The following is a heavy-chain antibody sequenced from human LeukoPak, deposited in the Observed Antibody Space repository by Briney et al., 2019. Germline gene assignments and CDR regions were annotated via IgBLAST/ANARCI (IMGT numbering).Heavy chain of an antibody. J-gene: IGHJ4*02. CDR1: GFTFSSYA. CDR3: AKDTVAGPSKRTFDY. Sequence: GGSLRLSCAASGFTFSSYAMSWVRQAPGKGLEWVSAISGSGGSTYYADSVKGRFTISRDNSKNTLYLRMNSLRAEDTAVYYCAKDTVAGPSKRTFDYWGQGTLVTVSS. D-gene: IGHD6-19*01. CDR2: ISGSGGST. V-gene: IGHV3-23*01.